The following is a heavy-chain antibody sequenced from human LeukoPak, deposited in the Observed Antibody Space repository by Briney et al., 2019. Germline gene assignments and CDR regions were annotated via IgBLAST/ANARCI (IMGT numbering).Heavy chain of an antibody. CDR3: VRGYRGFDH. Sequence: GGYLRLYCAVSGFTFSDHYMDWVRQAPGKGLEWVARSRNKDHRHSTEYATSVKGRFIISRDDSRNSLDLQMNSLNSDDTALYYCVRGYRGFDHWGQGTMVTVSS. CDR2: SRNKDHRHST. D-gene: IGHD3-10*01. J-gene: IGHJ4*02. CDR1: GFTFSDHY. V-gene: IGHV3-72*01.